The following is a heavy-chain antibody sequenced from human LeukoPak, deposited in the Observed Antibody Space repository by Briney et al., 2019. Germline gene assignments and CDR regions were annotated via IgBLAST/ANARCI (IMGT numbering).Heavy chain of an antibody. D-gene: IGHD3-22*01. CDR2: IIPIFGTA. CDR1: GGTFSSYA. V-gene: IGHV1-69*05. Sequence: SVKVSCKASGGTFSSYAISWVRQAPGQGLEWMGRIIPIFGTANYAQEFQGRVTITTDESTSTAYMELSSLRSEDTAVYYCARDERYYDSSGYYPYYWGQGTLVTVSS. J-gene: IGHJ4*02. CDR3: ARDERYYDSSGYYPYY.